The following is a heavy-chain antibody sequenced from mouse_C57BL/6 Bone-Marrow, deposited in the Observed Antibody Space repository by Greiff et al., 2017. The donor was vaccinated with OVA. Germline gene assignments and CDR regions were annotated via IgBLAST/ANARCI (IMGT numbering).Heavy chain of an antibody. Sequence: QVQLQQLGAELVKPGASVKMSSKASGYTFTSYWITCAMQRPVQGLEWIGDIYPGSGSTNYNEKFKSKATLTVDTSSSTAYMQLSSLTSEDSAVYYCARYGGFITTVNYWGQGTTLTVSS. CDR1: GYTFTSYW. J-gene: IGHJ2*01. CDR2: IYPGSGST. CDR3: ARYGGFITTVNY. V-gene: IGHV1-55*01. D-gene: IGHD1-1*01.